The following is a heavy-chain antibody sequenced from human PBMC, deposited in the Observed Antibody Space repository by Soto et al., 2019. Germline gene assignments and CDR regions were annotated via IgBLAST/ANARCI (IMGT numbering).Heavy chain of an antibody. Sequence: GGSLRLSCGTSGFTFSSYGMHWVRQAPGKGLEWVALIWYDGSNKYYADSVKGRFTVSRDNSKNTLYLQMNSLRAEDTAVYYCARDRGTGQWLPLDYWGQGTLVTSPQ. CDR2: IWYDGSNK. CDR1: GFTFSSYG. D-gene: IGHD6-19*01. V-gene: IGHV3-33*01. J-gene: IGHJ4*02. CDR3: ARDRGTGQWLPLDY.